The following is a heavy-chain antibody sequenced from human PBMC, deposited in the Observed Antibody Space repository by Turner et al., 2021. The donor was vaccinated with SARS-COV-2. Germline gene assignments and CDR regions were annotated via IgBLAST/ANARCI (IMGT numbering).Heavy chain of an antibody. Sequence: EEQLVESGGGLVQPGGSLRLSCTASGFTFSNWMHWVRQAPGKGLEWVANIKQDGSEKYFVDSGKGRFTISRDNAKNSLYLQMNSLRAEDTAVYYCARDPNSGASLWGQGILVTVSS. CDR3: ARDPNSGASL. CDR1: GFTFSNW. J-gene: IGHJ4*02. CDR2: IKQDGSEK. D-gene: IGHD2-15*01. V-gene: IGHV3-7*04.